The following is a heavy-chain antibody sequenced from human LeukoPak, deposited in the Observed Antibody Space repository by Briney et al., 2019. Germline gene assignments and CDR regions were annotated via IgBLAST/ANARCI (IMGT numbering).Heavy chain of an antibody. J-gene: IGHJ3*02. CDR1: GFTFSSYS. D-gene: IGHD1-7*01. V-gene: IGHV3-21*04. CDR3: AKDAWNYGAFDI. CDR2: ISSSSSYI. Sequence: GGSLRLSCAASGFTFSSYSMNWVRQAPGKGLEWVSSISSSSSYIYYADSVKGRFTISRDNSKNTLYLQMNSLRAEDTAVYYCAKDAWNYGAFDIWGQGTMVTVSS.